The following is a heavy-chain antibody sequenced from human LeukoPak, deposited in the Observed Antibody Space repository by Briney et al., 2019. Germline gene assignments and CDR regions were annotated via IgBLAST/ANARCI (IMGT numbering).Heavy chain of an antibody. D-gene: IGHD3-16*01. Sequence: GGSLRLSCAASGFTFSSYAMHWVRQAPGKGLEWVAAIRGSGGSTDYADSVKGRFTISRDNSKNTLYLQMSSLSAEDTAIYYCAKPPLHYDDAWYTYYFDFWGQGTLVTVSS. J-gene: IGHJ4*02. V-gene: IGHV3-23*01. CDR3: AKPPLHYDDAWYTYYFDF. CDR2: IRGSGGST. CDR1: GFTFSSYA.